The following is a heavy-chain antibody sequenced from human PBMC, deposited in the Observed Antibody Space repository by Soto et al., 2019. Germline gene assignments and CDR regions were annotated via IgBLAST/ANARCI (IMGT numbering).Heavy chain of an antibody. Sequence: QVHLVQSGAEVKKPGASVKVSCKGSGYAFTTYGITWVRQAPGQGLEWMGWISAHNGNTNYAQKLQGRVTVTRDTSTSTAYMERRSLRADDPAVYYCARGRDGDYWGQGALVTVSS. J-gene: IGHJ4*02. CDR2: ISAHNGNT. CDR1: GYAFTTYG. V-gene: IGHV1-18*01. D-gene: IGHD6-6*01. CDR3: ARGRDGDY.